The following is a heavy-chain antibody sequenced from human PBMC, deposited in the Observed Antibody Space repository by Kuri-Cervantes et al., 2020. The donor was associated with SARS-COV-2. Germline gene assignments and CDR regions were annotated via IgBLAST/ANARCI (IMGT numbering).Heavy chain of an antibody. V-gene: IGHV5-51*01. CDR1: GYSFTSYW. J-gene: IGHJ4*02. CDR2: IYPGDPDT. D-gene: IGHD4/OR15-4a*01. Sequence: GGSLRLSCKGSGYSFTSYWIGWVRQMPGKGLEWMGIIYPGDPDTRYSPSFQGQVTISADKSISTAYLQWSSLKASDTAVYYCARRGRKFPDYYFDYWGQGTLVTVSS. CDR3: ARRGRKFPDYYFDY.